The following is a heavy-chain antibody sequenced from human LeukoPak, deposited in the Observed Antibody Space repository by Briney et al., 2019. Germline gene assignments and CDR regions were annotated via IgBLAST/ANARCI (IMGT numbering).Heavy chain of an antibody. V-gene: IGHV1-8*01. CDR3: ARGPNKSDGGNSGSAWFDP. D-gene: IGHD4-23*01. Sequence: ASVKVSCKASGYTFTTYDINWVRQATGQGLEWTGWMNPNSGNTGYAQKFQGRVTMTRNTSISTAYMELSSLRSGDTAVYYCARGPNKSDGGNSGSAWFDPWGQGTLVTVSS. J-gene: IGHJ5*02. CDR2: MNPNSGNT. CDR1: GYTFTTYD.